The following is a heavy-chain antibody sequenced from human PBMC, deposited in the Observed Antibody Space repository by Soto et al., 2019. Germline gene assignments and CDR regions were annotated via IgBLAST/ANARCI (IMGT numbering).Heavy chain of an antibody. Sequence: ASVKVSCKASGYTFTNYDITWVRQAAGQGLEWVGWVNPNSGYTAYAQKFVGRVTMTRNTPLRTAYMELSSLTSGDTAVYYCARSYSYGWNVFCGPGPLVTVS. CDR1: GYTFTNYD. CDR3: ARSYSYGWNVF. D-gene: IGHD5-18*01. CDR2: VNPNSGYT. J-gene: IGHJ4*02. V-gene: IGHV1-8*01.